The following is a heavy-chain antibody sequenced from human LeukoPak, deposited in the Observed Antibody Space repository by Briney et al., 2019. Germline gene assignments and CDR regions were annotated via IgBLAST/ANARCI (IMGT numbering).Heavy chain of an antibody. J-gene: IGHJ6*03. V-gene: IGHV1-69*05. CDR1: GGTFSSYA. CDR2: IIPICGTA. Sequence: SVKVSCKASGGTFSSYAISWVRQAPGLGLEWMGGIIPICGTANYAQKFQGRVTITTDESTSTAYMELSSLRSEDTAVYYCARGYDSSGYYPSRYYYYMDVWGKGTTVTVSS. CDR3: ARGYDSSGYYPSRYYYYMDV. D-gene: IGHD3-22*01.